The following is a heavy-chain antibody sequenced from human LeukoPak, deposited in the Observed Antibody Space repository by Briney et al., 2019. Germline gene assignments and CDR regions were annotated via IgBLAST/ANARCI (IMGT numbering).Heavy chain of an antibody. D-gene: IGHD1-1*01. CDR3: AKGQERESRLDS. CDR1: GFTFSSYS. V-gene: IGHV3-48*04. CDR2: ISSSGSTI. J-gene: IGHJ4*02. Sequence: GGSLRLSCAASGFTFSSYSMNWVRQAPGKGLEWVSYISSSGSTIYYADSVKGRFTISRDNAKNSLYLQMNSLRAEDTALYYCAKGQERESRLDSWGQGTLVTVSS.